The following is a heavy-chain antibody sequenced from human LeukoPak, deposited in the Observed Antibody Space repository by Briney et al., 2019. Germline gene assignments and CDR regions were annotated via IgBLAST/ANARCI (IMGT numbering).Heavy chain of an antibody. J-gene: IGHJ3*01. CDR1: GGSFSGYY. CDR3: ARGISDYGGNSGAFDV. D-gene: IGHD4-23*01. Sequence: PSETLSLTCAVYGGSFSGYYWSWIRQPPGKGLEWIGEINHSGSTNYNPSLKSRVTISVDTSKNQFSLKLSSVTAADTAVYYCARGISDYGGNSGAFDVWGQGTMVTVSS. V-gene: IGHV4-34*01. CDR2: INHSGST.